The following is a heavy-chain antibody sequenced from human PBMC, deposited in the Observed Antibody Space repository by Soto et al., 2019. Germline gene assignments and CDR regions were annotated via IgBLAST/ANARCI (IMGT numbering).Heavy chain of an antibody. Sequence: GGSLRLSCAASGFTFSSYAMSWVRQAPGKGLEWVSAISGSGGSTYYADSVKGRFTISRDNSKNTLYLQMNSLRAEDTAVYYCAKRRRSLGGPTPLDYWGQGTLVTVSS. CDR2: ISGSGGST. D-gene: IGHD1-1*01. CDR3: AKRRRSLGGPTPLDY. V-gene: IGHV3-23*01. J-gene: IGHJ4*02. CDR1: GFTFSSYA.